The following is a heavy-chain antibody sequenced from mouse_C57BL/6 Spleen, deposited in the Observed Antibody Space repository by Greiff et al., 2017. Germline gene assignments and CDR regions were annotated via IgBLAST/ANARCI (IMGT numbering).Heavy chain of an antibody. J-gene: IGHJ3*01. CDR3: ARGQNYDGSSYGFAY. V-gene: IGHV1-69*01. Sequence: VQLQQPGAELVMPGASVKLSCKASGYTFTSYWMHWVKQRPGQGLEWIGEIDPSGSYTNYNQKFKGKSTLTVDKSSSTVYIQLSSLTSEDSAVYYCARGQNYDGSSYGFAYWGQGTLVTVSA. CDR1: GYTFTSYW. CDR2: IDPSGSYT. D-gene: IGHD1-1*01.